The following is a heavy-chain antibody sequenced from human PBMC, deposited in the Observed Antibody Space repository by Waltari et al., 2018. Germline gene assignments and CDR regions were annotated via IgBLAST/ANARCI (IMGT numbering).Heavy chain of an antibody. J-gene: IGHJ2*01. Sequence: QVQLVESGGGVVQPGGSLRLSCAAYGFTFRSYGLHWVRPAPGKGLEWVAFIRYDGSNKYYADSVKGRFTISRDNSKNTLYLQMNSLRAEDTAVYYCAKDAGDRWVDWYFDLWGRGTLVTVSS. V-gene: IGHV3-30*02. CDR2: IRYDGSNK. CDR1: GFTFRSYG. CDR3: AKDAGDRWVDWYFDL. D-gene: IGHD7-27*01.